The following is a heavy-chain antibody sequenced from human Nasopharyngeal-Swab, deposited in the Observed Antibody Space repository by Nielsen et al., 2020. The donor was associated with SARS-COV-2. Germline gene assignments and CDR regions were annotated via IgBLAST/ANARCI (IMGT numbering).Heavy chain of an antibody. CDR1: GFTFSSYA. CDR2: ISYDGSNK. V-gene: IGHV3-30-3*01. CDR3: ARGGLLELGFYWYFDL. D-gene: IGHD2-21*02. J-gene: IGHJ2*01. Sequence: GGSLRLSCAASGFTFSSYAVHWVRQAPGKGLEWVAVISYDGSNKYYADSVKGRFTISRDNSKNTLYLQMNSLRAEDTAVYYCARGGLLELGFYWYFDLWGRGTLVTVSS.